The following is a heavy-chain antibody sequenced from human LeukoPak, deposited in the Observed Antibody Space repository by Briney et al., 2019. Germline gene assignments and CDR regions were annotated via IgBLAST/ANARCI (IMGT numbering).Heavy chain of an antibody. V-gene: IGHV3-13*01. CDR3: AREMWPGYYMDV. J-gene: IGHJ6*03. CDR2: IGTTDNA. CDR1: GFTFSSYD. Sequence: PGGSLRLSCAASGFTFSSYDVHWVRQAPGKHLEWASGIGTTDNAYYAGSVKGRFTISRENAKNSLYLQMNSLRAGDSAVYYCAREMWPGYYMDVWGKGTTVTISS. D-gene: IGHD2-21*01.